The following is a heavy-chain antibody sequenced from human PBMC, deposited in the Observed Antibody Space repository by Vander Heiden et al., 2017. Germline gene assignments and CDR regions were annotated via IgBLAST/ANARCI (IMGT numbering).Heavy chain of an antibody. V-gene: IGHV1-69*01. J-gene: IGHJ5*02. CDR1: GATFSSYA. CDR2: IIPILGTA. Sequence: QVQLVQSGAEGKKPGSSVKVSCKASGATFSSYAISGVRQAPGQGLEWMGGIIPILGTANYAQKFQGRVTITADESTSTAYMELSSLRSEDTAVYYCARGYSYVSNWFDPWGQGTLVTVSS. D-gene: IGHD5-18*01. CDR3: ARGYSYVSNWFDP.